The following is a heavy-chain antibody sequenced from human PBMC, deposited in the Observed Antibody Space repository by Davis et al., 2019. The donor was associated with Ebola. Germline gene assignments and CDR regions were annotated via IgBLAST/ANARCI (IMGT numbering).Heavy chain of an antibody. V-gene: IGHV3-15*07. J-gene: IGHJ4*02. CDR3: TRGLTGSYYFDY. CDR2: IKSEADDGTT. Sequence: GGSLRLSCAASGFTFSNAWMNWVCQAPGKGLEWVGRIKSEADDGTTECATPVKGRFTISRDDSKNIAYLQMSSLNTEDTAVYYCTRGLTGSYYFDYWGQGTLVTVSS. CDR1: GFTFSNAW. D-gene: IGHD1-26*01.